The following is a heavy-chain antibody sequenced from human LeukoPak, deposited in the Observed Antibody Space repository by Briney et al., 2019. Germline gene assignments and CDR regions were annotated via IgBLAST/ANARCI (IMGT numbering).Heavy chain of an antibody. D-gene: IGHD3-10*01. V-gene: IGHV4-4*07. J-gene: IGHJ4*02. CDR1: DTSINTYY. Sequence: PSETLSLTCTVSDTSINTYYWSWIRQPAGEGLEWIGHIYTTGTTNYNPSLKSRVTMSIDTSKNQFSLNLRSVTAADTAVYYCAKVAKYYYGSETYFFFDHWGQGTLVTVSS. CDR2: IYTTGTT. CDR3: AKVAKYYYGSETYFFFDH.